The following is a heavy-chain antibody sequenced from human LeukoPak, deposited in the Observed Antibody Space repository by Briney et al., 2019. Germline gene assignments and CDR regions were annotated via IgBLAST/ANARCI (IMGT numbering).Heavy chain of an antibody. D-gene: IGHD1-7*01. Sequence: SETLSLTCTVSGGSISSYYWSWIRQPPWKGLEWIGYIYYSGSTKYNPSLKSRVTISVDASKTQFSLKLNSVTAADTAVYYCARGSLELYYFDYWGQGTLVTVSS. V-gene: IGHV4-59*01. CDR2: IYYSGST. CDR3: ARGSLELYYFDY. CDR1: GGSISSYY. J-gene: IGHJ4*02.